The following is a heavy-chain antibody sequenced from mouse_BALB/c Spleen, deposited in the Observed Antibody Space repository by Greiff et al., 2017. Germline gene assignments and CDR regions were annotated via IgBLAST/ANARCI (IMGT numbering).Heavy chain of an antibody. CDR2: ISDGGSYT. CDR3: ARETTGEQRNFFAY. D-gene: IGHD1-1*01. Sequence: EVHLVESGGGLVKPGGSLKLSCAASGFTFSDYYMYWVRQTPEKRLEWVATISDGGSYTYYPDSVKGRFTISRDNAKNNLYLQMSSLKSGDTAVYYCARETTGEQRNFFAYWGQGTLVTVSA. J-gene: IGHJ3*01. CDR1: GFTFSDYY. V-gene: IGHV5-4*02.